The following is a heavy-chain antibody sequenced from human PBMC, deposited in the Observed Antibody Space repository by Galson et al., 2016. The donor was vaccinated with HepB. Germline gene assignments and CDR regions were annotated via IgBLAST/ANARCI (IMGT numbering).Heavy chain of an antibody. CDR2: IYSSGNT. D-gene: IGHD6-13*01. J-gene: IGHJ4*02. V-gene: IGHV4-59*01. CDR3: ARNPEYSSSWYIFGY. CDR1: GGSFSGYY. Sequence: ETLSLTCAVYGGSFSGYYWSWIRQSPGKGLEWIGYIYSSGNTNYNPSLKSRVTISVDTSKNQFSLNLRSVNAADTAVYYCARNPEYSSSWYIFGYWGQGTLVTVSS.